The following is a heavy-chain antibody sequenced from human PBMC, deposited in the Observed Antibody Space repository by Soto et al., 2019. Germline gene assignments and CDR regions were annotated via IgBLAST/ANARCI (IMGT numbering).Heavy chain of an antibody. D-gene: IGHD2-15*01. V-gene: IGHV1-69*06. Sequence: SVKVSCKASGGTFSSYAISWVRQAPGQGLEWMGGIIPIFGTANYAQKFQGRVTITADKSTSTAYMELSSLRSEDTAGYYGARVRVVVVAYTKGSYLGYGTNVGGR. CDR1: GGTFSSYA. CDR2: IIPIFGTA. CDR3: ARVRVVVVAYTKGSYLGYGTNV. J-gene: IGHJ2*01.